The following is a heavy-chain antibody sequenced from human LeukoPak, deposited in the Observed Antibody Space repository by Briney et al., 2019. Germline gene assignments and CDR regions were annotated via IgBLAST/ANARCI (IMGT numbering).Heavy chain of an antibody. J-gene: IGHJ6*02. CDR2: INHSGST. D-gene: IGHD1-26*01. V-gene: IGHV4-34*01. CDR3: ARLIVGAIYYYYGMDV. Sequence: SETLSLTCAVYGGSFSGYYWSWIRQPPGKGLEWIGEINHSGSTNYNPSLKSRVTISVDTSKNQFSLKLSSVTAADTAVYYCARLIVGAIYYYYGMDVWGQGTAVTVSS. CDR1: GGSFSGYY.